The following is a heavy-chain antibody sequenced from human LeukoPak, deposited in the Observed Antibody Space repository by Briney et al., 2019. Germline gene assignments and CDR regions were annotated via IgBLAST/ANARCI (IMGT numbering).Heavy chain of an antibody. J-gene: IGHJ4*02. CDR3: ARHKEYGGNPTFDF. V-gene: IGHV4-39*01. CDR1: VGSIILDTYY. Sequence: SETLSLTCTVSVGSIILDTYYWGWFRPPPGKALVWIATMHYSGNTYYNPSLKSRVTISVDTSKNQFSLKLTSVTAADTAFYYCARHKEYGGNPTFDFWGQGTLVTVSS. CDR2: MHYSGNT. D-gene: IGHD4-23*01.